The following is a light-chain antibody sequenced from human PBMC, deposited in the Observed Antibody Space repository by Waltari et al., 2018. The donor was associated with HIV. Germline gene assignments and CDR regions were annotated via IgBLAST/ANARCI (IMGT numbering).Light chain of an antibody. V-gene: IGLV2-14*01. Sequence: QSALTQPASVSGSPGQSITISCTGTSSDVGGYNYVSWYQQHPGKAPKLMIYEVSYRTSGVATRFSGSKSGNTASLTISGLQAEDEADYYCSSYTSTSTVFGGGTKLTVL. CDR2: EVS. CDR1: SSDVGGYNY. CDR3: SSYTSTSTV. J-gene: IGLJ3*02.